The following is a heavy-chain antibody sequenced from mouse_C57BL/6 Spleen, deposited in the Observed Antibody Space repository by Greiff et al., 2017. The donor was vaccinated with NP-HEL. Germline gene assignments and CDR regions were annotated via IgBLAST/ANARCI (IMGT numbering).Heavy chain of an antibody. CDR3: ARYESMDY. CDR1: GYTFTDYY. J-gene: IGHJ4*01. D-gene: IGHD2-12*01. V-gene: IGHV1-19*01. CDR2: INPYNGGT. Sequence: VQLKESGPVLVKPGASVKMSCKASGYTFTDYYMNWVKQSHGKSLEWIGVINPYNGGTSYNQKFKGKATLTVDKSSSTAYMELNSLTSEDSAVYYCARYESMDYWGQGTSVTVSS.